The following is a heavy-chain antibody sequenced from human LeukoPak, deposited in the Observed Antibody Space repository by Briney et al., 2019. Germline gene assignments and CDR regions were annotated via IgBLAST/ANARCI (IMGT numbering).Heavy chain of an antibody. D-gene: IGHD3-10*01. CDR2: IIPIFGTA. CDR1: GGTFSSYA. CDR3: AREGDYYGSGSYYNVWFDP. J-gene: IGHJ5*02. V-gene: IGHV1-69*13. Sequence: SAKVSCTASGGTFSSYAISWVRQAPGQGLEWMGGIIPIFGTANYAQKFQGRVAITADESTSTAYMELSSLRSEDTAVYYCAREGDYYGSGSYYNVWFDPWGQGTLVTVSS.